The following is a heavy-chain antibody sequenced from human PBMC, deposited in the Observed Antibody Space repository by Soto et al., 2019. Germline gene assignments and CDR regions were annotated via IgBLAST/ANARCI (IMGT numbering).Heavy chain of an antibody. J-gene: IGHJ4*02. CDR3: ARRSNYVVDY. D-gene: IGHD3-16*01. CDR2: IYSRTGTI. Sequence: GGSLRLSCATSGFSFREYSVSWVRQAPGKGLEWISYIYSRTGTIYYADSVKGRFTISRDIAKNSLFLQMNSLRDEDTAVYFCARRSNYVVDYWGQGTLVTVSS. V-gene: IGHV3-48*02. CDR1: GFSFREYS.